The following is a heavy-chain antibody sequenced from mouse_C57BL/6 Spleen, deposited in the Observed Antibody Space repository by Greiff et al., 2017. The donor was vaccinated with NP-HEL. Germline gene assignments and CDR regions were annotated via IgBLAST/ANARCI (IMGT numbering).Heavy chain of an antibody. CDR1: GYTFTDYN. V-gene: IGHV1-18*01. CDR2: INPNNGGT. D-gene: IGHD1-1*01. Sequence: EVQLQESGPELVKPGASVKIPCKASGYTFTDYNMDWVKQSHGKSLEWIGDINPNNGGTIYNQKFKGKATLTVDKSSSTAYMELRSLTSEDTAVYYCARKGDYYGSSYFDYWGQGTTLTVSS. J-gene: IGHJ2*01. CDR3: ARKGDYYGSSYFDY.